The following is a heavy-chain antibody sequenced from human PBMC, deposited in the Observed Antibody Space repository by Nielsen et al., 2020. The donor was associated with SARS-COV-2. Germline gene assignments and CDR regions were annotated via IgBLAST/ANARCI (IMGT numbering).Heavy chain of an antibody. D-gene: IGHD6-19*01. Sequence: GGSLRLSCAVSGPTFNIYAMSWVRQAPGKGLEWVSGISSSGSKTHDADSAKGRFIISRDNSKNTLYLQMNSLGADDTAIYYCTRRVAGGTMDVWGQGTTVTVSS. CDR1: GPTFNIYA. CDR2: ISSSGSKT. V-gene: IGHV3-23*01. CDR3: TRRVAGGTMDV. J-gene: IGHJ6*02.